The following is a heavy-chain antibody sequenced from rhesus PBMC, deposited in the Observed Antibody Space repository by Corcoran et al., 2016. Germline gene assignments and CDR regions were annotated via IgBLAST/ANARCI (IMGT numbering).Heavy chain of an antibody. CDR1: GGSISRHS. J-gene: IGHJ5-1*01. Sequence: QLQLQESGPGLVRPSETLSLTCAGSGGSISRHSRSWVRQPLGEVLEWCGRISGSGARPNNKPPPRSRANISTDTTKNHVSLKLSTVTADDTAVYCCAREDWDYSYNRFDVWGPGVLVTVSS. D-gene: IGHD1-1*01. CDR3: AREDWDYSYNRFDV. CDR2: ISGSGARP. V-gene: IGHV4-173*01.